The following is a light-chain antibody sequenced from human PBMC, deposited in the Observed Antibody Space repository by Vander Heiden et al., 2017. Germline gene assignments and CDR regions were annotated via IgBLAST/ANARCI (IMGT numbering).Light chain of an antibody. CDR2: DVS. V-gene: IGKV3-20*01. CDR3: QQYGGSFT. Sequence: ESVLTQSPGTLSLSPGDSATLSCRASQSIDSTYLAWYQQKPGQSPRLLSYDVSTRATGVPARFSGSGSGTDFTLTISRLEPEDFAVYYCQQYGGSFTFGPGTKVDI. CDR1: QSIDSTY. J-gene: IGKJ3*01.